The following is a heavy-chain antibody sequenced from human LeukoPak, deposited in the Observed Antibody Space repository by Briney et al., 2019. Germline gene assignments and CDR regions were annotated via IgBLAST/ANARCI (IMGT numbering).Heavy chain of an antibody. D-gene: IGHD1-26*01. CDR3: AKAEKYSGRVFDC. V-gene: IGHV6-1*01. Sequence: SQTLSLTCATSGDSVSSNSAAWNWIRQSPSRGLEWLGRTYCRSKWYNEYAVSVKSRIIINPDTSKNQSSLQLNSVTPEDTAVYYCAKAEKYSGRVFDCWGQGTLVTVSS. CDR1: GDSVSSNSAA. CDR2: TYCRSKWYN. J-gene: IGHJ4*02.